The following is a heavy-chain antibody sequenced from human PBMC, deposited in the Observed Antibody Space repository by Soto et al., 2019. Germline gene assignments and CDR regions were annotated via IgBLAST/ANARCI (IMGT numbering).Heavy chain of an antibody. D-gene: IGHD6-19*01. J-gene: IGHJ6*02. CDR1: GYTFTGYY. Sequence: GASVKVSCKASGYTFTGYYMHWVRQAPGQGLEWMGWINPNSGGTNYAQKFQGWVTMTRDTSISTAYMELSRLRSDDTAVYYCARGVQWLVQLNYYYYGMDVWGQRTTVTVSS. CDR3: ARGVQWLVQLNYYYYGMDV. CDR2: INPNSGGT. V-gene: IGHV1-2*04.